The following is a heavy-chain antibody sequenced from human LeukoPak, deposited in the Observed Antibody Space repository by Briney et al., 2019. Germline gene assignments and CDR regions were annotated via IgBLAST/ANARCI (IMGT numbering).Heavy chain of an antibody. CDR3: ARDHVTYSSGWYQDY. V-gene: IGHV4-4*07. J-gene: IGHJ4*02. CDR2: IYTSGST. Sequence: SETLSLTCAVSGYSISSGYYWGWIRQPAGKGLEWIGRIYTSGSTNYNPSLKSRVTISVDTSKNQFSLKLSSVTAADTAVYYCARDHVTYSSGWYQDYWGQGTLVTVSS. CDR1: GYSISSGYY. D-gene: IGHD6-19*01.